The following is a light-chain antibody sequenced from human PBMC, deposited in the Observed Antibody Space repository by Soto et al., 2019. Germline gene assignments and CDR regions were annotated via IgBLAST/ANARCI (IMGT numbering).Light chain of an antibody. Sequence: DIQMTQSPSSLSASVGDRVTITCRASQSISRYLNWYQQKKGKAPKLLIYAASSLQSGVPSRFSGSGYGTDFTITISSLQTEDFATYYCQQSYSTPRTFGQGTKVDIK. J-gene: IGKJ1*01. V-gene: IGKV1-39*01. CDR3: QQSYSTPRT. CDR1: QSISRY. CDR2: AAS.